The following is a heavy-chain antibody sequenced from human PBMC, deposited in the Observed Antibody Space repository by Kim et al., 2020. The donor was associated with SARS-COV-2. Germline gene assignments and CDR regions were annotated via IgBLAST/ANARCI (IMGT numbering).Heavy chain of an antibody. Sequence: SETLSLTCAVYGGSFSGYYWSWIRQPPGKGLEWIGEINHSGSTNYNPSLKSRVTISVDTSKNQFSLKLSSVTAADTAVYYCARGASGEWLLTYYYYYGMDVWGQGTTVTVSS. V-gene: IGHV4-34*01. CDR2: INHSGST. D-gene: IGHD3-3*01. CDR3: ARGASGEWLLTYYYYYGMDV. J-gene: IGHJ6*02. CDR1: GGSFSGYY.